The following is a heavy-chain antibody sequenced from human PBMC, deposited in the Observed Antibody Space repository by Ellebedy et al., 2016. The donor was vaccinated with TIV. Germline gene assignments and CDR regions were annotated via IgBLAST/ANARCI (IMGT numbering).Heavy chain of an antibody. D-gene: IGHD3-16*01. CDR2: IYESGRT. J-gene: IGHJ5*02. V-gene: IGHV4-39*01. Sequence: SETLSLXXTVSGGSMSSSSYYWGWIRQPPGKGLEWIGSIYESGRTNCNPSLESRVTISVDTSKNQFSLKLSSVTAADTAVYYCASYDWFNPWGQGILVTVSS. CDR1: GGSMSSSSYY. CDR3: ASYDWFNP.